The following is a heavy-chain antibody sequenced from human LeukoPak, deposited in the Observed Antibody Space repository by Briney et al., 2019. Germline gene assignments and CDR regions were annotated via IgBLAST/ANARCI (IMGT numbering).Heavy chain of an antibody. Sequence: GGSLRLSCTASGFSFSNYAMSWVRQAPGKGLEWVSGISGSGGSTYYADSVKGRFTISRDNSKNTLYLQMNSLRVEDTAVYYCAKGGYCSSTNCPADYWGQGTLVTASS. CDR3: AKGGYCSSTNCPADY. V-gene: IGHV3-23*01. J-gene: IGHJ4*02. CDR1: GFSFSNYA. CDR2: ISGSGGST. D-gene: IGHD2-2*01.